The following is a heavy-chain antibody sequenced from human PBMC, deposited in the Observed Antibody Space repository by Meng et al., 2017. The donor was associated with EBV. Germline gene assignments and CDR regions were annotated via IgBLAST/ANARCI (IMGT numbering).Heavy chain of an antibody. J-gene: IGHJ4*02. D-gene: IGHD6-19*01. CDR2: INPNSGGT. CDR1: GYTFTGYY. V-gene: IGHV1-2*06. Sequence: QVQSVLCGAGVKKPGASVKVSCNASGYTFTGYYMHWVRQAPGQGLEWMGRINPNSGGTNYAQKFQGRVTMTRDTSISTAYMELSRLRSDDTAVYYCARVGIAVAGTGDYWGQGTLVTVSS. CDR3: ARVGIAVAGTGDY.